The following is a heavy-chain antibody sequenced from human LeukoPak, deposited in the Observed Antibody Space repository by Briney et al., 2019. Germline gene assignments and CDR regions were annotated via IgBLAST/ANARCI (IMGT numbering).Heavy chain of an antibody. CDR3: ARGPNYPSPSPFDY. CDR2: IYYSGST. V-gene: IGHV4-59*08. CDR1: GGSISSYY. J-gene: IGHJ4*02. Sequence: SETLSLTCTVSGGSISSYYWSWIRQPPGKGLEWIGCIYYSGSTGYNPSLKSRVTISVDTSKNQFSLKLSSVTAADTAVYYCARGPNYPSPSPFDYWGQGTLVTVSS. D-gene: IGHD5-24*01.